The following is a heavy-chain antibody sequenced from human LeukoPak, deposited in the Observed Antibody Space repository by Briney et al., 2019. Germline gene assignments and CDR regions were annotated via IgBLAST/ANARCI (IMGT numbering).Heavy chain of an antibody. CDR1: GGSISSYY. CDR2: IYTSGST. D-gene: IGHD3-3*01. V-gene: IGHV4-4*07. J-gene: IGHJ3*02. CDR3: ARDVRKYYDFWSGYPDAFDI. Sequence: HPSETLSLTCTVSGGSISSYYRSWIRQPAGKGLEWIGRIYTSGSTYYNPSLKSRVTISVDTSKNQFSLKLSSVTAADTAVYYCARDVRKYYDFWSGYPDAFDIWGQGTMVTVSS.